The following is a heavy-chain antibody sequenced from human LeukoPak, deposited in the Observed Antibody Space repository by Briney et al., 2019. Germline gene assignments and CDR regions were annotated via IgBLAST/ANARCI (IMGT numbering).Heavy chain of an antibody. D-gene: IGHD6-19*01. CDR1: GFTFSSYA. Sequence: GGSLRLSCAASGFTFSSYAMHWVRQAPGKGLEWVAVISYDGSNKYYADSVKGRFTISRDNSKNTLYLQMNSLRAEDTAVYYCARDRSSGWPEVYWGQGTLVTVSS. V-gene: IGHV3-30-3*01. J-gene: IGHJ4*02. CDR2: ISYDGSNK. CDR3: ARDRSSGWPEVY.